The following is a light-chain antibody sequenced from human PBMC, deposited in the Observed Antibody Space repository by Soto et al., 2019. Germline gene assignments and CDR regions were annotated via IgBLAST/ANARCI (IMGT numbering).Light chain of an antibody. V-gene: IGKV1-39*01. CDR3: QQSYITHT. Sequence: DIQMTQSPSSLSASVGDRVTITCRASQSIGNFLNWYQHKPGKAPKLLISAASSLQSGVPSRFSGSGSGTDFTLTISSLQPEDFATYYCQQSYITHTFGQGTKVDMK. J-gene: IGKJ1*01. CDR2: AAS. CDR1: QSIGNF.